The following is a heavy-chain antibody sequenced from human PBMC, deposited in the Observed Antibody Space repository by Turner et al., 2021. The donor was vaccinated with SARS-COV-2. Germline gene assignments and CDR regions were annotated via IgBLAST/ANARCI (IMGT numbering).Heavy chain of an antibody. CDR3: AGVGSAGVRYYYAGVDV. D-gene: IGHD3-10*01. CDR1: GGTFSSYA. CDR2: IIPIFGTT. Sequence: VRLVQSGAEVMKPGSSVKVYCKASGGTFSSYALSWVRQAPGQGLEWMGGIIPIFGTTNYAQKFQARVTITADQSTSTADMELSSLRSENTAVYYCAGVGSAGVRYYYAGVDVWGQGTTVTVSS. V-gene: IGHV1-69*01. J-gene: IGHJ6*02.